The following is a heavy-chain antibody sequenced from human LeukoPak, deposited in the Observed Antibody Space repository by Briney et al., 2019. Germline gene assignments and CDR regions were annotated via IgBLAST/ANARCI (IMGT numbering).Heavy chain of an antibody. V-gene: IGHV3-7*01. CDR1: GFRLSTYW. CDR3: ARETPDSSGWD. D-gene: IGHD6-19*01. J-gene: IGHJ4*02. Sequence: GGSLRLSCAASGFRLSTYWMSWVRRAPGKGLEWVANIKQDGSHKNYVDSVKGRFTISRDNAKNSLYLQMNSLRAEDTAVYYCARETPDSSGWDWGQGTLVTVSS. CDR2: IKQDGSHK.